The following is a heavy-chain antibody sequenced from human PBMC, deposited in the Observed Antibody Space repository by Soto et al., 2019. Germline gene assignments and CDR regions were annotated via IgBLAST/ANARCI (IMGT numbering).Heavy chain of an antibody. CDR2: IYWDDDK. J-gene: IGHJ4*02. D-gene: IGHD6-13*01. CDR1: GFSISTSGVS. V-gene: IGHV2-5*02. CDR3: AHPGNMAPAGYYLDY. Sequence: QITLKESGPTLVKPTQTLTLTCTFSGFSISTSGVSVGWIRQPPGKALEWLALIYWDDDKRYSPSLKSRLTITKDTSKNHVVLTMNNMDPMDTATYYCAHPGNMAPAGYYLDYWGQGTLVTVSS.